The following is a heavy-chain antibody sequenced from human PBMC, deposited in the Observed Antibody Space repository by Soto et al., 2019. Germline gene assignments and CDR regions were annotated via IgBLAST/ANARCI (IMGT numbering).Heavy chain of an antibody. Sequence: PSETLSLTCTVSGGSISSYYWSWIRQPPGKGLEWIGYIYYSGSTNYNPSLKSRVTISEDTSKNQFSLKLSSVTAADTAVYYCARSLHLGELSLYRNWFDPWGQGTLVTVSS. D-gene: IGHD3-16*02. CDR3: ARSLHLGELSLYRNWFDP. V-gene: IGHV4-59*08. CDR2: IYYSGST. J-gene: IGHJ5*02. CDR1: GGSISSYY.